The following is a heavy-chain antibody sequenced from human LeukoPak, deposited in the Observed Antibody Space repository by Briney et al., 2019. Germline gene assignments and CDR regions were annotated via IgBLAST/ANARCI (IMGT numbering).Heavy chain of an antibody. J-gene: IGHJ3*02. D-gene: IGHD2-2*01. Sequence: PSETLSLTCTVSGGSISSSSYYWGWIRQPPGKGLEWIGSIYYSGSTYYNPSLKSRVTISVDTSKNQFSLKLSSVTAADTAVYYCARQGGSKLGYCSSTSCYGDPATAFDIWGQGTMVTVSS. V-gene: IGHV4-39*01. CDR1: GGSISSSSYY. CDR3: ARQGGSKLGYCSSTSCYGDPATAFDI. CDR2: IYYSGST.